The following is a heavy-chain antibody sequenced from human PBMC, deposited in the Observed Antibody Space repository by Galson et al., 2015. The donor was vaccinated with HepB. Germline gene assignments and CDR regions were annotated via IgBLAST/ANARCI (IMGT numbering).Heavy chain of an antibody. D-gene: IGHD6-19*01. J-gene: IGHJ6*03. CDR3: AREGDVAVMGKRNYYYMDV. Sequence: SETLSLTCTVSGGSISSYYWSWIRQPAGKGLEWIGRIYTSGSTNYNPSLKSRVTMSVDTSKNQFSLKLSSVTAVDTAVYYCAREGDVAVMGKRNYYYMDVWGKGTTVTVSS. V-gene: IGHV4-4*07. CDR1: GGSISSYY. CDR2: IYTSGST.